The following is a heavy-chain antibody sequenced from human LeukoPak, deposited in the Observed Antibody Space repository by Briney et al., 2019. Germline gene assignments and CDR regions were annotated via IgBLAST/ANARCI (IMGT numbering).Heavy chain of an antibody. CDR3: AKVMNLGDRYYYDSSGYYPFYFDY. CDR2: ISGSGGST. V-gene: IGHV3-23*01. Sequence: PGGSLRLSCAASGFTFSSYAMSWVRQAPGKGLEWVSAISGSGGSTYYADSVKGRFTISRDNSKNTLYLQMNSLRAEDTAVYYCAKVMNLGDRYYYDSSGYYPFYFDYWGQGTLVTVSS. D-gene: IGHD3-22*01. J-gene: IGHJ4*02. CDR1: GFTFSSYA.